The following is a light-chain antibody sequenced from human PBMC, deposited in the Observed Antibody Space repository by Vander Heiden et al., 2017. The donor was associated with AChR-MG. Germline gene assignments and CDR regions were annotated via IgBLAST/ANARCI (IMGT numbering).Light chain of an antibody. J-gene: IGKJ1*01. CDR2: GAS. V-gene: IGKV3-20*01. CDR1: QSVSSSY. Sequence: EIVLTQSPGTLSLSPGERATLSCRASQSVSSSYLAWYQQKPGQAPRLLIYGASSRATGIPDRFSGSGYGTDFTLTISRSETEDFAVYYCQQYGSSPTWTFDQGTKVEIK. CDR3: QQYGSSPTWT.